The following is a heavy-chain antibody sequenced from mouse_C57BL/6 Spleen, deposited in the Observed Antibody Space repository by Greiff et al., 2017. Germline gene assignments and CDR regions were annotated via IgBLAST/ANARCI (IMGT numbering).Heavy chain of an antibody. CDR2: INPNNGGT. D-gene: IGHD6-1*01. CDR1: GYIFTDYN. J-gene: IGHJ2*01. V-gene: IGHV1-18*01. CDR3: ARRVSSLYYFDY. Sequence: VQLQQSGPELVKPGSSVKIPCKASGYIFTDYNMDWVKQSHGKSLEWIGDINPNNGGTIYNQKFKGKATLTVDKSSSTAYMELRSLTSEDTAVYYCARRVSSLYYFDYWGQGTTLTVSS.